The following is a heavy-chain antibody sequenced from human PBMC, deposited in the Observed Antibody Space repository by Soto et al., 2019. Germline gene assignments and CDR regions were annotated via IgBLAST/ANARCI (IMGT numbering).Heavy chain of an antibody. CDR1: GFTFSSYE. Sequence: EVQLVESGGGLVQPGGSLRLSCAASGFTFSSYEMNWVRQAPGKGLRWISYISGTSSPIFYADSVKGRFTISRDNAKNARDLQMNSRGTDDTALYYGARPPPQWANFDCLGQGTLVTVSS. CDR3: ARPPPQWANFDC. CDR2: ISGTSSPI. J-gene: IGHJ4*02. D-gene: IGHD2-8*01. V-gene: IGHV3-48*03.